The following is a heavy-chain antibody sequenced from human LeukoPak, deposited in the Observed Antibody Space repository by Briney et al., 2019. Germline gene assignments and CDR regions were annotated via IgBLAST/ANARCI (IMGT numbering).Heavy chain of an antibody. D-gene: IGHD3-10*01. CDR2: INHSGST. Sequence: SETLSLTCAVYGGSFSGYYWSWIRQPPGKGLEWIGEINHSGSTNYNPSLKSRVTISADTSKNQFSLKLSSVTAADTAVYYCARRRGGVTMVRGPRGAFDYWGQGTLVTVSS. CDR1: GGSFSGYY. V-gene: IGHV4-34*01. J-gene: IGHJ4*02. CDR3: ARRRGGVTMVRGPRGAFDY.